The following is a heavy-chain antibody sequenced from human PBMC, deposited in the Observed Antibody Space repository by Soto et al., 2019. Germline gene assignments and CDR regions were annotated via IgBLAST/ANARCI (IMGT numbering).Heavy chain of an antibody. J-gene: IGHJ6*02. CDR1: GYSFTSYW. D-gene: IGHD3-10*01. Sequence: GESLKISCKGSGYSFTSYWIGWVRQMPGKGLEWMGIIYPGDSDTRYSPSFQGQVTISADKSISTAYLQWSSLKASDTAMYYCARRGVIRVSIYYYYYGMDVWGQGTTVTVSS. V-gene: IGHV5-51*01. CDR2: IYPGDSDT. CDR3: ARRGVIRVSIYYYYYGMDV.